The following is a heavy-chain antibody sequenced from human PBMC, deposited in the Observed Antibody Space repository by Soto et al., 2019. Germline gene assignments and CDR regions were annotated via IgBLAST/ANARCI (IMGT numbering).Heavy chain of an antibody. CDR2: ISYSGST. D-gene: IGHD6-6*01. V-gene: IGHV4-39*07. CDR3: ARAGRSSSKTVFDY. Sequence: PSETLSLTCTVSGVSISSSSYYWGWIRQPPGKGLEWIGNISYSGSTSYNPSLRSRVTISVDTSKNQFSLKLNSVTAADTAVYYCARAGRSSSKTVFDYWGQGTLVTVSS. J-gene: IGHJ4*02. CDR1: GVSISSSSYY.